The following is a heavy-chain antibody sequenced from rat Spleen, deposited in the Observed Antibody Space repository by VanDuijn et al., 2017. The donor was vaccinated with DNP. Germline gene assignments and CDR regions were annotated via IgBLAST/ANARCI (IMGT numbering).Heavy chain of an antibody. CDR1: GFTFSDYH. J-gene: IGHJ2*01. CDR3: ARGGDYGYKPLSYFDY. Sequence: EVQLAESGGGLVQPGGSLKLSCAASGFTFSDYHMVWVRQAPREGLEWVAAISPRGSRTYYLDSVKGRFTISRDDARSSLYLQMNSLKSEDTATYYCARGGDYGYKPLSYFDYCGQGVMVTVSS. CDR2: ISPRGSRT. D-gene: IGHD1-6*01. V-gene: IGHV5-7*01.